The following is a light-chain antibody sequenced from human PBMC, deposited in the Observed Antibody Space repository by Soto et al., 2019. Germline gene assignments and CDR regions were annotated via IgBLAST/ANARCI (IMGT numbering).Light chain of an antibody. V-gene: IGKV1-5*01. Sequence: DIQMTQSPSTLSASVRDRVTITCRASQSIGRWLAWYQQKPGKAPKLLIFDASTLESGVPSRFSGSGSGTEFTPTISSLQPDDFATYYCQQYNSYLTFGGGTKVDIK. CDR2: DAS. CDR3: QQYNSYLT. CDR1: QSIGRW. J-gene: IGKJ4*01.